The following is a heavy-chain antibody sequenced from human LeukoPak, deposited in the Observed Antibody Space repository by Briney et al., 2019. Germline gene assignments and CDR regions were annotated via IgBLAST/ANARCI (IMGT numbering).Heavy chain of an antibody. J-gene: IGHJ3*02. D-gene: IGHD4-17*01. Sequence: GGSLRLSCAASGFTFSGSAMHWVRQASGKGLEWVGRIRSKANSYATAYAASVKGRFTISRDDSKNTAYLQMNSLKTEDTAVYYCAKAVLDLVTTFGAFDIWGQGTMVTVSS. CDR1: GFTFSGSA. V-gene: IGHV3-73*01. CDR2: IRSKANSYAT. CDR3: AKAVLDLVTTFGAFDI.